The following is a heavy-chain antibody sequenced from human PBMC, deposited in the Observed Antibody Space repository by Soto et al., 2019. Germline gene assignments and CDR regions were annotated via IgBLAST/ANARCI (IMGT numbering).Heavy chain of an antibody. Sequence: PSETLSLTCAVYGGSFSGYYWNCIRQPPGKGLEWIGEINHSGSTNYNPSLKSRVTISVDTSKNQFSLYLSSVTAADTAVYYCARHGPGTGVGSMDVWGQGTTVT. CDR2: INHSGST. J-gene: IGHJ6*02. CDR3: ARHGPGTGVGSMDV. CDR1: GGSFSGYY. V-gene: IGHV4-34*01. D-gene: IGHD3-10*01.